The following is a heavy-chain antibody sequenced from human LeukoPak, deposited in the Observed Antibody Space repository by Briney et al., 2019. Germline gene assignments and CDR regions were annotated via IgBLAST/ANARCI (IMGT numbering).Heavy chain of an antibody. V-gene: IGHV4-34*01. CDR1: GGSFSGYY. CDR3: ARALWGRTTPDY. J-gene: IGHJ4*02. D-gene: IGHD2/OR15-2a*01. Sequence: SETLSLTCAVYGGSFSGYYWSWIRQPPGKGLEWIGSIYYSGSTYYNPSLKSRVTISVDTSKNQFSLKLSSVTAADTAVYYCARALWGRTTPDYWGQGTLVTVSS. CDR2: IYYSGST.